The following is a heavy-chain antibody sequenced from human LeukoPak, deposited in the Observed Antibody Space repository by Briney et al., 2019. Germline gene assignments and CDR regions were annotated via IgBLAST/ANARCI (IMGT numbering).Heavy chain of an antibody. CDR2: ISAYNGNT. Sequence: ASVKVSCKASGYTFTSYGISWVRQAPGQGLEWMGWISAYNGNTNYEQKLQGRVTMTTDTATSTAYMELRSLRSDDTAVYYCARYLYYDSSGYYFYWGQGTLVTVSS. V-gene: IGHV1-18*01. J-gene: IGHJ4*02. CDR1: GYTFTSYG. D-gene: IGHD3-22*01. CDR3: ARYLYYDSSGYYFY.